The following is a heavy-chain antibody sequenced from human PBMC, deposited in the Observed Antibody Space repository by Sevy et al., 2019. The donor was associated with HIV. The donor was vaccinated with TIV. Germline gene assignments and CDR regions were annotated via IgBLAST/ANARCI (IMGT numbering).Heavy chain of an antibody. D-gene: IGHD5-18*01. CDR1: GYTFTSYA. Sequence: GPVKVSCKASGYTFTSYAMNWVRQAPGQGLEWMGWINTNTGNPTYAQGFTGRFVFSLDTSVSTAYLQISSLKAEDTAVYYCARDRAAMVNHHYYYYGMDVWGQGTTVTVSS. CDR2: INTNTGNP. V-gene: IGHV7-4-1*02. CDR3: ARDRAAMVNHHYYYYGMDV. J-gene: IGHJ6*02.